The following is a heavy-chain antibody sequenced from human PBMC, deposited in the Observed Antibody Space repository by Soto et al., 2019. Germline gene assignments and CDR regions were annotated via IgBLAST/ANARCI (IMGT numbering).Heavy chain of an antibody. D-gene: IGHD6-19*01. CDR1: GGSITSSSFY. J-gene: IGHJ4*02. Sequence: PSETLSLTCTVSGGSITSSSFYWGWIRQPPGKGLEWIANIYYGGTTYYNPSLKSRVTLSLDMSKNQFSLMLRSVTAADMALYYCARSQYSSSYFFDKWGPGTLVTVSS. CDR2: IYYGGTT. V-gene: IGHV4-39*01. CDR3: ARSQYSSSYFFDK.